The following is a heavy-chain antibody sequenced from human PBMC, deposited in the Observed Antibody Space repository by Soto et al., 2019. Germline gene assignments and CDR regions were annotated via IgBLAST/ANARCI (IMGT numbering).Heavy chain of an antibody. J-gene: IGHJ4*02. Sequence: ASVKVSCKASGYTFTGYYMHWVRQAPGQGLEWMGWINPNSGGTNYAQKFQGRVTMTRDTSISTAYMELSRLRSDDTAVYYCARDSYYDSSGYYAFDYWGQGTLVTVYS. CDR3: ARDSYYDSSGYYAFDY. V-gene: IGHV1-2*02. D-gene: IGHD3-22*01. CDR1: GYTFTGYY. CDR2: INPNSGGT.